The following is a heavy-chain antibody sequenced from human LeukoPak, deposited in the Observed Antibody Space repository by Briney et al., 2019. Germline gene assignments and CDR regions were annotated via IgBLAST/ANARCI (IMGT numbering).Heavy chain of an antibody. CDR3: AREPGDCSSTSCYFDP. Sequence: SVKVSCKASGGTFSSYAISWVRQAPGQGLEWMGGIIPIFGTANYAQKFQGRVTFTTDESTSTAYMELSSLRSEDTAVYYCAREPGDCSSTSCYFDPWGQGTLVTVSS. D-gene: IGHD2-2*01. J-gene: IGHJ5*02. V-gene: IGHV1-69*05. CDR2: IIPIFGTA. CDR1: GGTFSSYA.